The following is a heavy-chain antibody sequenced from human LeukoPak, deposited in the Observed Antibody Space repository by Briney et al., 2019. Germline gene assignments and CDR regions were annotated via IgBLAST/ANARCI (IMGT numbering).Heavy chain of an antibody. D-gene: IGHD3-3*01. CDR3: AKAFTWILEWLLFDY. V-gene: IGHV3-23*01. CDR2: VSGSGGST. CDR1: GFTFSSYE. Sequence: PGGSLRLSCAASGFTFSSYEMNWVRQAPGKGLEWVSAVSGSGGSTYYADSVKGRFTISRDNSKNTLYLQMNSLRAEDTAVYYCAKAFTWILEWLLFDYWGQGTLVTVSS. J-gene: IGHJ4*02.